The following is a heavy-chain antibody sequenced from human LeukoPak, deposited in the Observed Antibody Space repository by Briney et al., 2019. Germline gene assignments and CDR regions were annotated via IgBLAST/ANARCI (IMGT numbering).Heavy chain of an antibody. V-gene: IGHV3-15*01. CDR1: GLYFPERW. CDR2: IKSNVDGGTA. CDR3: MSDPRVQVDVDD. J-gene: IGHJ4*02. D-gene: IGHD5-12*01. Sequence: PGGSLRLSHAASGLYFPERWMICVRLSPEKGLEWVGRIKSNVDGGTADYMTSVKGRFTISRDDSKYTLYLQLSSLKTEDTGIYSCMSDPRVQVDVDDWGRGTLVTVSS.